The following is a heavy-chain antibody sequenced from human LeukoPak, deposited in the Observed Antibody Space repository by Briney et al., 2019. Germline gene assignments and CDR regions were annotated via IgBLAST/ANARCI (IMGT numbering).Heavy chain of an antibody. CDR2: ISGSGGST. CDR1: GFTFSSYA. V-gene: IGHV3-23*01. J-gene: IGHJ3*02. D-gene: IGHD6-6*01. CDR3: AKKVGQLDAFDI. Sequence: QPGGSLRLSCAASGFTFSSYAMGWVRQAPGKGLEWVSAISGSGGSTYYADSVKGRFTISRDNSKNTLYLQMNSLRAEDTAVYYCAKKVGQLDAFDIWGQGTMVTVSS.